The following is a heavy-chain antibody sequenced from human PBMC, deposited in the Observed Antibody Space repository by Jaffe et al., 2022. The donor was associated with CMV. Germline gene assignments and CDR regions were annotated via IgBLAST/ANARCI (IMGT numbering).Heavy chain of an antibody. CDR3: ARGYPNFRVLMVYAGGWFDP. CDR2: INHSGST. CDR1: GGSFSGYY. Sequence: QVQLQQWGAGLLKPSETLSLTCAVYGGSFSGYYWSWIRQPPGKGLEWIGEINHSGSTNYNPSLKSRVTISVDTSKNQFSLKLSSVTAADTAVYYCARGYPNFRVLMVYAGGWFDPWGQGTLVTVSS. J-gene: IGHJ5*02. D-gene: IGHD2-8*01. V-gene: IGHV4-34*01.